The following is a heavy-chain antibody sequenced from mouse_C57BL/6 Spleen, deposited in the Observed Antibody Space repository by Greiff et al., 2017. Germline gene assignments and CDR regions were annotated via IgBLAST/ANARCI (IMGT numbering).Heavy chain of an antibody. V-gene: IGHV1-7*01. D-gene: IGHD1-1*01. CDR3: ARWNYGSSYEGAMDY. Sequence: VQLQQSGAELAKPGASVKLSCKASGYTFTSYWMHWVKQRPGQGLEWIGYINPSSGYTKYNQKFKDKATLTADKSSRTAYMQLSSLTYEDSAVYYCARWNYGSSYEGAMDYWGQGTSVTVSS. J-gene: IGHJ4*01. CDR2: INPSSGYT. CDR1: GYTFTSYW.